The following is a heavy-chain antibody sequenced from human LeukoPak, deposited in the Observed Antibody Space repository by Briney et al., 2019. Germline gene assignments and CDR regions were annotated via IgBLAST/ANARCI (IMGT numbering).Heavy chain of an antibody. CDR3: YAAIAGGPQGY. CDR2: IYYSGSS. CDR1: GGSITSYH. D-gene: IGHD6-13*01. J-gene: IGHJ4*02. V-gene: IGHV4-59*08. Sequence: SETLSLTCTVSGGSITSYHWSWIRQPPGKGLEWVGYIYYSGSSYFNPSLKSRVTISIDTSKNQLSLKLTSVTAADTAVYYCYAAIAGGPQGYWGQGTLVTVSS.